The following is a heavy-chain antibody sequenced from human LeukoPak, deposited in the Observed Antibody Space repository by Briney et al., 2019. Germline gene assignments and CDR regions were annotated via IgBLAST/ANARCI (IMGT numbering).Heavy chain of an antibody. CDR2: ISDYNGKT. CDR1: GYTFTRYG. CDR3: ARQALPFSYDYYDSSGYFYFDY. D-gene: IGHD3-22*01. V-gene: IGHV1-18*01. J-gene: IGHJ4*02. Sequence: AAVKDSCEDSGYTFTRYGISGVRQAPGQGGEWMGCISDYNGKTNYAQKLQGRVTMTTDTSTSTAYMELRRLSSVDTDVYYCARQALPFSYDYYDSSGYFYFDYWGQGTLVTVSS.